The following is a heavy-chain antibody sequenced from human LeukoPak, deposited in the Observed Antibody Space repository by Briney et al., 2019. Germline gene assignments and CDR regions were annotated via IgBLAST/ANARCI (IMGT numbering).Heavy chain of an antibody. CDR3: TRDDYGDQ. V-gene: IGHV3-21*01. Sequence: GGSLRLSCAASGFTFSSYSMNWVRQAPGKGLEWVSSISSRSSYIYYADSVKGRFTISRDNAKNSVYLQMNSLRAEDTAVYFCTRDDYGDQWGQGTLVTVPS. J-gene: IGHJ4*02. CDR1: GFTFSSYS. CDR2: ISSRSSYI.